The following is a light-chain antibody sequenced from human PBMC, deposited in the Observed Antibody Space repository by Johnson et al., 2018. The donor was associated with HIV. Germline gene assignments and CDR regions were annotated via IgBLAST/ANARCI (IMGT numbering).Light chain of an antibody. V-gene: IGLV1-51*01. CDR1: SSKIGNNY. CDR2: DNN. CDR3: GTWDSNLSAV. J-gene: IGLJ1*01. Sequence: QSVLTQPPSVSAAPGQKVTISCSGSSSKIGNNYVSWYQQLPGTVPKLLIYDNNKRPSGIPDRFSGSKSGTSATLGITGLQTGDEADYYCGTWDSNLSAVFGTGTKVTVL.